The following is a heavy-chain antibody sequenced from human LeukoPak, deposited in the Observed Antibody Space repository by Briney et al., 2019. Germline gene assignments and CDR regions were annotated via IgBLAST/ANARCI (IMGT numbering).Heavy chain of an antibody. CDR1: GFTFSNKG. V-gene: IGHV3-30*03. Sequence: PGRSLRLSCAVSGFTFSNKGIHWVRQAPGKGLEWVAFISYDGSNKYYADSVKGRFTISRDNSKNTLYLQMNSLRAEDTAVYYRARASTGDFVNWGQGTLVTVSS. D-gene: IGHD4-17*01. CDR2: ISYDGSNK. CDR3: ARASTGDFVN. J-gene: IGHJ4*02.